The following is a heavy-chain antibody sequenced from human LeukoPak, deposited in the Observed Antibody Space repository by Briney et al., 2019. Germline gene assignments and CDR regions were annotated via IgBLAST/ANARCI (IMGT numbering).Heavy chain of an antibody. Sequence: PGGSLRLSCAASGFTFSSYGMHWVRQAPGKGLEWVSYISSSGSTIYYADSVKGRFTISRDNAKNSLYLQMNSLRAEDTAVYYCAREGGYSNYALDYWGQGTLVTVSS. CDR1: GFTFSSYG. D-gene: IGHD4-11*01. CDR3: AREGGYSNYALDY. V-gene: IGHV3-48*04. CDR2: ISSSGSTI. J-gene: IGHJ4*02.